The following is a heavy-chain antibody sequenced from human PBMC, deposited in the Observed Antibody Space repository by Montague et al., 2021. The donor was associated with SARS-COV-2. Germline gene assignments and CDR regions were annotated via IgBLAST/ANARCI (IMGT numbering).Heavy chain of an antibody. CDR2: VYHSGYT. V-gene: IGHV4-38-2*01. J-gene: IGHJ4*02. D-gene: IGHD5-12*01. CDR1: GFSISSGFY. Sequence: SETLFLTCSVSGFSISSGFYWAWIRQSPGKGPEWIGTVYHSGYTHYNPSLKGRVTVSIDTSKNQFSLTVTSVTAADTAVYFCARRGYTGSDYFDYWGQGTLVTVSS. CDR3: ARRGYTGSDYFDY.